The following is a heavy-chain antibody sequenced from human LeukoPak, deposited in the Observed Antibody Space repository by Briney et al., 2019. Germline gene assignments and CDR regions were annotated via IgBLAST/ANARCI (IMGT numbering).Heavy chain of an antibody. V-gene: IGHV3-23*01. J-gene: IGHJ6*02. CDR2: ISGSGGST. D-gene: IGHD1-26*01. Sequence: GGSLRLSCAASGFTFSSYSMNWVRQAPGKGLEWVSAISGSGGSTYYADSVKGRFTISRDNSKNTLYLQMNSLRAEDTAVYYCAKGQWELLGYYYYYGMDVWGQGTTVTVSS. CDR1: GFTFSSYS. CDR3: AKGQWELLGYYYYYGMDV.